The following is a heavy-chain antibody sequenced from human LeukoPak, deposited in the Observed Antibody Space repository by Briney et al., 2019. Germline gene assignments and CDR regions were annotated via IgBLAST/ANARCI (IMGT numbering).Heavy chain of an antibody. CDR1: GFTFSSYG. J-gene: IGHJ6*02. D-gene: IGHD6-19*01. V-gene: IGHV3-30*18. CDR3: AKEGVAVTRYYYYGMDV. CDR2: ISYDGSNK. Sequence: GGSLRLSCAASGFTFSSYGMHWVRQAPGKGLEWVAVISYDGSNKYYADSVEGRFTISRDNSKNTLYLQMNSLRAEDTAVYYCAKEGVAVTRYYYYGMDVWGQGTTVTVSS.